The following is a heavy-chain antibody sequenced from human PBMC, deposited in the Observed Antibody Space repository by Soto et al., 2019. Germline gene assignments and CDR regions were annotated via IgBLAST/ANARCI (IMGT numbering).Heavy chain of an antibody. CDR1: GASLRSGSYY. Sequence: SETLSLTCTVSGASLRSGSYYWSWIRQPPGKGLEWIGYISHSGRTNYDPSLKSRLTMSVDASQNQFSLQLNSVTAADTAVYYCSYGSSFDYWGQGTLVTVSS. D-gene: IGHD3-10*01. CDR2: ISHSGRT. CDR3: SYGSSFDY. V-gene: IGHV4-61*01. J-gene: IGHJ4*02.